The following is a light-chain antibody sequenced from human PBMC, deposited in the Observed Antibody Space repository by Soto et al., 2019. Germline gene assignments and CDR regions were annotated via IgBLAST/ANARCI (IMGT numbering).Light chain of an antibody. CDR3: AAWDDNLNAYV. CDR1: TSNIGTFH. J-gene: IGLJ1*01. Sequence: QSVLTQPPSASSTPGQTVTISCSGSTSNIGTFHVYWYQHLPGTAPKLLIYIGDQRASGVSDRFSGSKSGTSASLAISGLRSDDEADYYCAAWDDNLNAYVFGSGTKLTVL. CDR2: IGD. V-gene: IGLV1-47*02.